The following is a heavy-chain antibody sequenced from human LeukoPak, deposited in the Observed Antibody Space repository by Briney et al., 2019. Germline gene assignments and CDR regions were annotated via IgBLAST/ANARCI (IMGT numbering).Heavy chain of an antibody. Sequence: QSGGSLRLSCAASGFTFSSYAMSWVRQAPGKGLEWVSAISGSGGSTYYADSVKGRFTISRDNSKNTLYLQMNSLRAEDTAVYYCANRPGHVISSSWGTGVDYWGQGTLVPSPQ. D-gene: IGHD6-13*01. CDR2: ISGSGGST. CDR3: ANRPGHVISSSWGTGVDY. CDR1: GFTFSSYA. V-gene: IGHV3-23*01. J-gene: IGHJ4*02.